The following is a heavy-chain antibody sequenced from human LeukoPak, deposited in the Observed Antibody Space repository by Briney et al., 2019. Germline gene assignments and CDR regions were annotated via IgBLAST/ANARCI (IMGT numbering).Heavy chain of an antibody. V-gene: IGHV3-64*01. J-gene: IGHJ6*02. CDR2: ISSNGGST. Sequence: GGSLRLSCAASGFTFSSYAMHWVRQAPGKGLEYVSAISSNGGSTYYANSVKGRFTISRDNSKNTLYLQMGSLRAEDMAVYYCARSGMGVWGQGTTVTVSS. CDR1: GFTFSSYA. CDR3: ARSGMGV.